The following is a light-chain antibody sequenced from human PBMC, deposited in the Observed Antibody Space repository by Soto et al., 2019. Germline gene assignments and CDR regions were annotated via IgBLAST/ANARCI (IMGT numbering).Light chain of an antibody. V-gene: IGLV1-47*01. CDR2: RDG. CDR3: AVWDQSLTGWV. CDR1: SSNIGSHF. J-gene: IGLJ3*02. Sequence: QSVLTQPPSASGTPGQSLRISCYGSSSNIGSHFVYWYQHLPGTAPKLLIFRDGQRPSGVPARFFGSKSGTSASLAITGLRSEDEADYYCAVWDQSLTGWVFGGGPQLTVL.